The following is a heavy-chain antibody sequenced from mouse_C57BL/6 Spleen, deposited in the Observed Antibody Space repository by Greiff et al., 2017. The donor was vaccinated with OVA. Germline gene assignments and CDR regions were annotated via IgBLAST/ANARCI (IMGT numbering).Heavy chain of an antibody. J-gene: IGHJ4*01. V-gene: IGHV1-50*01. CDR3: ARGGLLPFDY. Sequence: QVQLKQPGAELVKPGASVKLSCKASGYTFTSYWMQWVKQRPGQGLEWIGEIDPSDSYTNYNQKFKGKATLTVDTSSSTAYMQLSSLTSEDSAVYYCARGGLLPFDYWGQGTSVTVSS. CDR1: GYTFTSYW. CDR2: IDPSDSYT.